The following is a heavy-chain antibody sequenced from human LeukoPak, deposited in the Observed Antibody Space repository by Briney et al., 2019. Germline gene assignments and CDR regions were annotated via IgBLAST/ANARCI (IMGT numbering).Heavy chain of an antibody. Sequence: AGGSLRLSCAASGFTFSSYSMNWVRQAPGKGLEWVGRTRNKANSYTTEYAASVKGRFTISRDDSKNSLYLQMNSLKTEDTAVYYCARGPRWYYYDSSGFVDYWGQGTLVTVSS. V-gene: IGHV3-72*01. CDR1: GFTFSSYS. D-gene: IGHD3-22*01. CDR3: ARGPRWYYYDSSGFVDY. CDR2: TRNKANSYTT. J-gene: IGHJ4*02.